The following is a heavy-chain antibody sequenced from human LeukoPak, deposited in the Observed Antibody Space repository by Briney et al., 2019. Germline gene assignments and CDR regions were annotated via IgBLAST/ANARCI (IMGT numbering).Heavy chain of an antibody. J-gene: IGHJ5*02. V-gene: IGHV1-8*01. Sequence: GASVKVSCKASGYTFTSYDINWVRQATGQGLEWMGWMNPNSGNTGYAQKFQGRVTMTRNTSISTAYMELSSLRSEDTAVYYCARGSLWFGELLNWFDPWGQGTLVTVSS. CDR1: GYTFTSYD. CDR3: ARGSLWFGELLNWFDP. D-gene: IGHD3-10*01. CDR2: MNPNSGNT.